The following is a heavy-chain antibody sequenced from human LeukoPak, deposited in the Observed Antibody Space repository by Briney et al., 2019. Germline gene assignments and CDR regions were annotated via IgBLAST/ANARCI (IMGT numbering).Heavy chain of an antibody. Sequence: PGGSLRLSCAVSGFTIANHGMHWVRQAPGKGLEWVAMISQDGAAVYYGDSVKGRLTISRDNSNNTLYLQMNSLRVEDTAVYYCAKDWGSSGWYNWFDPWGQGTLVTVSS. CDR3: AKDWGSSGWYNWFDP. V-gene: IGHV3-30*18. CDR2: ISQDGAAV. CDR1: GFTIANHG. J-gene: IGHJ5*02. D-gene: IGHD6-19*01.